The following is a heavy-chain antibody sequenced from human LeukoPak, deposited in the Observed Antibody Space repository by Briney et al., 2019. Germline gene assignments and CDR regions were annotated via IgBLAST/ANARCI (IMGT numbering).Heavy chain of an antibody. J-gene: IGHJ4*02. CDR1: GGSISSSNW. D-gene: IGHD3-22*01. CDR3: TSAGHDGIGYKVC. V-gene: IGHV4-4*02. CDR2: IYHSGSA. Sequence: SGTLSLTCAVSGGSISSSNWWSWVRQPPGKGLEWIGEIYHSGSANYNPSLKSRVTISVDKSKNQFSLRLSSVTAADTAVYYCTSAGHDGIGYKVCWGQGTLVTVSS.